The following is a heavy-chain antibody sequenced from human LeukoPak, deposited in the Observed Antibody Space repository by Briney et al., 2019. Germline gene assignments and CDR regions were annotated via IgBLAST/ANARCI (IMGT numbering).Heavy chain of an antibody. Sequence: GGSLRLSCAGTGFTFSNYAVHWVRQAPGKGLEWVAVISYDGSNKYYADSVKGRFTISRDNSKNTLYLQMNSLRAEDTAVYYCARAVRIAAAGTNPYFYYYGMDVWGQGTTVTVSS. V-gene: IGHV3-30-3*01. CDR3: ARAVRIAAAGTNPYFYYYGMDV. CDR1: GFTFSNYA. J-gene: IGHJ6*02. CDR2: ISYDGSNK. D-gene: IGHD6-13*01.